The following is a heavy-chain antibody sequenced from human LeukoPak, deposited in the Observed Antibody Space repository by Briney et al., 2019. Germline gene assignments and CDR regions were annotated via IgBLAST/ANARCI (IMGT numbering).Heavy chain of an antibody. D-gene: IGHD2-2*01. J-gene: IGHJ6*03. CDR1: GYCITTYW. CDR2: IYPGDSNN. CDR3: ARQITSSRYYYYYYMDV. Sequence: GAAVEICCEGAGYCITTYWNGLVRPIAGKGVGLVWIIYPGDSNNKSRQFFQDQVTISLDKYISTAYLQWSSLNATDTAMYYCARQITSSRYYYYYYMDVWGKGTTVTVSS. V-gene: IGHV5-51*01.